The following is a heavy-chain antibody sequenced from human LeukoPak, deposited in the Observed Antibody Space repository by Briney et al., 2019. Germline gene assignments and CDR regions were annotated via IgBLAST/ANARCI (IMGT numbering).Heavy chain of an antibody. V-gene: IGHV4-59*01. D-gene: IGHD2-21*02. Sequence: SETLSLTCTVSGGSISSYYWSWIRQPPRKGLEWIGYIYYSGSTNYNPSLKSRVTISVDTSKNQFSLKLSSVTAADTAVYYCARVPYCGGDCYPHWYFDLWGRGTLVTVSS. CDR1: GGSISSYY. CDR3: ARVPYCGGDCYPHWYFDL. J-gene: IGHJ2*01. CDR2: IYYSGST.